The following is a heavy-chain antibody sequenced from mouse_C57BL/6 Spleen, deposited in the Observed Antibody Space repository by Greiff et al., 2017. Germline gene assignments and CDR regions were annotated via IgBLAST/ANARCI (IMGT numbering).Heavy chain of an antibody. CDR3: ARVYYDSSYSFDY. V-gene: IGHV1-53*01. J-gene: IGHJ2*01. CDR1: GYTFTSYW. CDR2: INPSNGGT. Sequence: VQLQQPGTELVKPGASVKLSCKASGYTFTSYWMHWVKQRPGQGLEWIGNINPSNGGTNYNEKFKSKATLTVDKSSSTAYMHLSSLTSEDSAVYYCARVYYDSSYSFDYWGQGTTLTVSS. D-gene: IGHD1-1*01.